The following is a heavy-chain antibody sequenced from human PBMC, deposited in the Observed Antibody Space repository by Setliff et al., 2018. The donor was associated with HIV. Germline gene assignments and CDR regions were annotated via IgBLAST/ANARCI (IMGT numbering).Heavy chain of an antibody. J-gene: IGHJ4*02. CDR2: IGMSGITT. CDR3: ATYAYGSGRLDY. V-gene: IGHV3-23*01. Sequence: LRLSCAASGLTFNNHPMSWVRQAPGKGLEWVSAIGMSGITTYYGGSVKGRFTISRDNSRNTLYLQMNGLRAEDTAVYYCATYAYGSGRLDYWGQGTLVTVSS. CDR1: GLTFNNHP. D-gene: IGHD2-2*01.